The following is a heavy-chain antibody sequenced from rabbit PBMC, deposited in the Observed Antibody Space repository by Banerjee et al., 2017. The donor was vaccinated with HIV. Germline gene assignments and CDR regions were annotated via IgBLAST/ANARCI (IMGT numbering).Heavy chain of an antibody. J-gene: IGHJ4*01. CDR3: TRRPGGAAYFDL. CDR1: GFDFSRNA. CDR2: IYTGTGST. Sequence: VESGGGLVQPEGSLTLTCKASGFDFSRNAMCWVRQAPGKGLEWIGCIYTGTGSTYYASWAKGRFTITRSTSLNTVTLQMTSLTAADTATYFCTRRPGGAAYFDLWGQGTLVTVS. D-gene: IGHD3-1*01. V-gene: IGHV1S47*01.